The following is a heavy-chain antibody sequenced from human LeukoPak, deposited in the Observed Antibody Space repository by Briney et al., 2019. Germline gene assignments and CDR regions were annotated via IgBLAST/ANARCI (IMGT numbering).Heavy chain of an antibody. J-gene: IGHJ4*02. V-gene: IGHV3-23*01. CDR1: GFTFSSYA. CDR3: AKDPYSGSYSGY. CDR2: ISGSGGRT. D-gene: IGHD1-26*01. Sequence: GGSLRLSCAASGFTFSSYAMSWVRQAPGKGLEWVSAISGSGGRTYYADSVKGRFTISRDNSENTLYLQMNSLRAEDTAVYYCAKDPYSGSYSGYWGQGTLVTVSS.